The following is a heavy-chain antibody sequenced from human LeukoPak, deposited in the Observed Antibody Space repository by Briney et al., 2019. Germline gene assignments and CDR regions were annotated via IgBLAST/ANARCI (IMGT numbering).Heavy chain of an antibody. CDR2: IFYSGST. Sequence: SETLSLTCTVSGGSISSSSSYWGWIRQPPGKGLEWIGSIFYSGSTYYNPSLKSRVTISVDTSKNRFSLKLSSVTATDTAVYYCARVRGRGSYLDYWGQGTLVTVSS. CDR3: ARVRGRGSYLDY. V-gene: IGHV4-39*07. J-gene: IGHJ4*02. CDR1: GGSISSSSSY. D-gene: IGHD3-16*01.